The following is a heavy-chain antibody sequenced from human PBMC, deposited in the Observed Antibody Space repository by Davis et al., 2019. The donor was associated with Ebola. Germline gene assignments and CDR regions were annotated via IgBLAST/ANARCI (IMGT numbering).Heavy chain of an antibody. D-gene: IGHD6-19*01. J-gene: IGHJ6*02. Sequence: GGSLRLSCAASGFMFSFHRMNWVRQAPGKGLEWVSSISGSGDYIYYAELAKGRFTISRDNAKNSLHLQMNSLRAEDTAVYYCARDGSITVAAGVYYYYGMDVWGQGTTVTVSS. CDR2: ISGSGDYI. CDR1: GFMFSFHR. V-gene: IGHV3-21*01. CDR3: ARDGSITVAAGVYYYYGMDV.